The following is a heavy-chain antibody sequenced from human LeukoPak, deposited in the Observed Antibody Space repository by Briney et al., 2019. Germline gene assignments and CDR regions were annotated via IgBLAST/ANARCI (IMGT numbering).Heavy chain of an antibody. CDR2: IKQDGSEK. J-gene: IGHJ1*01. V-gene: IGHV3-7*01. CDR3: ASGFLEWLSPREYFQH. Sequence: GGSLRLSCAASGFTFSSYWMSWVRQAPGKGLEWVANIKQDGSEKYYVDSVKGRFTISRDNAKNSLYLQMNSLRAEDTAVYYCASGFLEWLSPREYFQHWGQGTLVTVSS. CDR1: GFTFSSYW. D-gene: IGHD3-3*01.